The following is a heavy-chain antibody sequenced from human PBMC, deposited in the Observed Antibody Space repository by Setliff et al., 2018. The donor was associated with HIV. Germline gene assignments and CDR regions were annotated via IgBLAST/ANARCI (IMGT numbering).Heavy chain of an antibody. CDR3: AKDARYYYGC. CDR2: ISGSGGKI. D-gene: IGHD3-10*01. CDR1: GFTFSTYA. V-gene: IGHV3-23*01. Sequence: GGSLRLSCAASGFTFSTYAMSWVRQAPGKGLEWVSFISGSGGKIYYADSVKGRFTISRDNSMNTLYLQMNSLRAEDTALYYCAKDARYYYGCWGQGTLV. J-gene: IGHJ4*02.